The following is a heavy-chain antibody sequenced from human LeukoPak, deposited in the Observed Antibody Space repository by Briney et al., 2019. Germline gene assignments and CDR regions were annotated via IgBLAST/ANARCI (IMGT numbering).Heavy chain of an antibody. D-gene: IGHD3-22*01. CDR2: MNPNSGNT. CDR1: GYTFTSYD. CDR3: ASYYYDSSGRDWFDP. J-gene: IGHJ5*02. V-gene: IGHV1-8*01. Sequence: GASVKVSCKASGYTFTSYDINWVRQATGQGLEWMGWMNPNSGNTGYAQKFQGRVTMTRNTSISTAYMELSSLRSEDTAVYYCASYYYDSSGRDWFDPWGQGTLVTVSS.